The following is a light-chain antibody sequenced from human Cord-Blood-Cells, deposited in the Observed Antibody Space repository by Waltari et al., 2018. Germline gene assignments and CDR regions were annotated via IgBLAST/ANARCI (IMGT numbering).Light chain of an antibody. CDR2: AAS. CDR1: QSISSY. CDR3: RQSYSTPPT. V-gene: IGKV1-39*01. J-gene: IGKJ1*01. Sequence: DIQMTQSPSSLSASVGDRVTITCRASQSISSYLNWYQQKPGKAPKLLIYAASSLQRGVPSRFSGSGSGTDFTLTISSLQPADFATYYCRQSYSTPPTFGRGTKVEIK.